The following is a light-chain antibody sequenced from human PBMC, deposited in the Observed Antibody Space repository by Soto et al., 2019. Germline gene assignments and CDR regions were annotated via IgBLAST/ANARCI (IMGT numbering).Light chain of an antibody. Sequence: DIQTTQSPSSLSASVGDRVTITCRASQDISHYLAWYQQKPGKVPKLLIYAASTLQSGVPSRFSGSGSGTDFTLTISNLQPEDVATYYCQKYNSAPRTFGQGTRLEIK. CDR1: QDISHY. CDR3: QKYNSAPRT. V-gene: IGKV1-27*01. J-gene: IGKJ5*01. CDR2: AAS.